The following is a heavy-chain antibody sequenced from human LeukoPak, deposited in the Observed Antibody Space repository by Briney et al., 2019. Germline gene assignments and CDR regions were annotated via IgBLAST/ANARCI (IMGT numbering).Heavy chain of an antibody. V-gene: IGHV4-34*01. CDR1: GGSFSGYY. J-gene: IGHJ5*02. Sequence: SETLSLTCAVYGGSFSGYYWSWIRQPPGKGLEWIGEINHSGSTNYNPSLKSRVTISVDTSKNQFSLKLSSVTAADTAVYYCARSSEYYFRPWGQGTLVTVSS. CDR3: ARSSEYYFRP. CDR2: INHSGST. D-gene: IGHD2/OR15-2a*01.